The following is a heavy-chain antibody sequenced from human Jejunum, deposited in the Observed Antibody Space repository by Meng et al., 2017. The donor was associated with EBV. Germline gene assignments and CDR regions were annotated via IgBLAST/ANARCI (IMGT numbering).Heavy chain of an antibody. J-gene: IGHJ5*02. CDR1: GFTFSDHY. CDR3: ADLGSSPLGP. Sequence: EVQLVESGGGVVQPGGSLRLSCAASGFTFSDHYMDWFRQAPGKGLEWLGLIRNKPRGYTAEYAASVKGRFTIPRDDSRNSLYLQMNSLKTEDTAVYYCADLGSSPLGPRGQGTLVTVSS. V-gene: IGHV3-72*01. D-gene: IGHD3-16*01. CDR2: IRNKPRGYTA.